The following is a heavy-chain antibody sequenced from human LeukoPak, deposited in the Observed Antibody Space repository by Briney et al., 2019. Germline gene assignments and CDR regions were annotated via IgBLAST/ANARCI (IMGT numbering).Heavy chain of an antibody. CDR2: INHSVST. CDR1: GGSFSGYY. V-gene: IGHV4-34*01. CDR3: ARGPYRYSGSYRAGLDY. Sequence: SETLSLTCAVYGGSFSGYYWSWIRHPPGKGQGWIGEINHSVSTNYNPSLKSRVTISVDTSKNQFSLKLSSVTAADTAVYYCARGPYRYSGSYRAGLDYWGQGTLVTVSS. J-gene: IGHJ4*02. D-gene: IGHD1-26*01.